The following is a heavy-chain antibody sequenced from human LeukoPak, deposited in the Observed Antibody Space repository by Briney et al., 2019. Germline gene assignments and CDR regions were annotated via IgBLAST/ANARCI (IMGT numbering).Heavy chain of an antibody. J-gene: IGHJ4*02. Sequence: GASVKVSCKASGYTSTAYAMNWVRQAPGQGLEWMGWINTNTGNPTYAQGFTGRFVFSLDTSVSTAYLEISSLKAEDTAVYYCARGNNIAASDNWGQGTLVTVSS. CDR1: GYTSTAYA. CDR3: ARGNNIAASDN. CDR2: INTNTGNP. D-gene: IGHD6-25*01. V-gene: IGHV7-4-1*02.